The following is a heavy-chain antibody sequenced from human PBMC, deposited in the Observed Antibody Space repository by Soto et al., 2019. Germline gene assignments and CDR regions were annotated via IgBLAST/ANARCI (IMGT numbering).Heavy chain of an antibody. V-gene: IGHV2-5*02. Sequence: QITLKESGPTLVKPTQTLTLTCTFSGFSLSTSEVGVGWIRQPPGKALEWLALIYWDDDKRYSQSLKSRRTITKDTSKNQGVLTMPNIDPADTATYYCAHSRYYCSGHLYSSDYWGQGSLVTVSS. CDR1: GFSLSTSEVG. J-gene: IGHJ4*02. CDR3: AHSRYYCSGHLYSSDY. D-gene: IGHD3-10*01. CDR2: IYWDDDK.